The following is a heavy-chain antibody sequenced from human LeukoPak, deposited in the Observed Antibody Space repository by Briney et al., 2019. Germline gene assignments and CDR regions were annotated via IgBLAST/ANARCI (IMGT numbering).Heavy chain of an antibody. Sequence: SGPTLVKPTQTLTLTCTFSGFSLNTSGVGVGWIRQPPGKALEWLALIYWNDDKRYSPSLKSRLTITKDTSKNQVVLTMTNMDPVDTATYYCAQIAAAGHFDYWGQGTLVTVSS. CDR1: GFSLNTSGVG. CDR2: IYWNDDK. D-gene: IGHD6-13*01. V-gene: IGHV2-5*01. J-gene: IGHJ4*02. CDR3: AQIAAAGHFDY.